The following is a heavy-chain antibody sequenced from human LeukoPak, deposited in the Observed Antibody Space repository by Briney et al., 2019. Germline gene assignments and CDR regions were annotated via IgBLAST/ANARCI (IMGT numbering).Heavy chain of an antibody. CDR3: AREPSTDSGSYPQLNDY. V-gene: IGHV1-18*01. Sequence: ASVKVSCKASGYTFTSYGISWVRQAPGQGLERMGWISAYNGNTNYAQKLQGRVTMTTDTSTSTAYMELRSLRSDDTAVYYCAREPSTDSGSYPQLNDYWGQGTLVTVSS. CDR1: GYTFTSYG. D-gene: IGHD1-26*01. J-gene: IGHJ4*02. CDR2: ISAYNGNT.